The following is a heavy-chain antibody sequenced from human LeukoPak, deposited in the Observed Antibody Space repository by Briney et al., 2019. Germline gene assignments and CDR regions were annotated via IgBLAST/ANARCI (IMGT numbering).Heavy chain of an antibody. CDR3: AREYGTGRKNWLDP. D-gene: IGHD3-10*01. CDR1: GASVSSGSNY. J-gene: IGHJ5*02. V-gene: IGHV4-61*01. CDR2: VYYTGSN. Sequence: SETLSLTCSVSGASVSSGSNYWSWIRQSPGQGLEWIGYVYYTGSNNYNPSLKSRVTMSVDTSQNQITLKLNSVTAADTAVYFCAREYGTGRKNWLDPWGQGTLVTVSS.